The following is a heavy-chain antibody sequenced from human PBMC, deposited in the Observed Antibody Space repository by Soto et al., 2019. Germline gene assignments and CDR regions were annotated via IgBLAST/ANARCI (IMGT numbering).Heavy chain of an antibody. V-gene: IGHV5-51*01. D-gene: IGHD6-13*01. Sequence: GESLKISCTGSGYSFTSYWIGWVRQMPGKGLEWMGIIYPGDSDTRYSPSFQGQVTISADKSISTAYLQWSSLKASDTTMYYCARPSSSSWYGWFDPWGQGTLVTVSS. J-gene: IGHJ5*02. CDR3: ARPSSSSWYGWFDP. CDR1: GYSFTSYW. CDR2: IYPGDSDT.